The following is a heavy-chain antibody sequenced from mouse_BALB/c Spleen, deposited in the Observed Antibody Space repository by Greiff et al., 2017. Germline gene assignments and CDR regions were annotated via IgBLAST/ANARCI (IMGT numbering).Heavy chain of an antibody. Sequence: EVMLVESGAELVKPGASVKLSCTASGFNIKDTYMHWVKQRPEQGLEWIGRIDPANGNTKYDPKFQGKATITADTSSNTAYLQLSSLTSEDTAVYYCARWRGAPDYWGQGTTLTVSS. V-gene: IGHV14-3*02. D-gene: IGHD6-1*01. CDR3: ARWRGAPDY. CDR2: IDPANGNT. CDR1: GFNIKDTY. J-gene: IGHJ2*01.